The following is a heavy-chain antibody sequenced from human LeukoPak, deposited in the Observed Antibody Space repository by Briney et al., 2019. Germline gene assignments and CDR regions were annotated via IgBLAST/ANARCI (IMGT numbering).Heavy chain of an antibody. J-gene: IGHJ4*02. CDR2: IYSGGTT. CDR1: GFTVSTNC. Sequence: EGSLRLSCAASGFTVSTNCMTWVRQAPGKGLEWVSTIYSGGTTYYADSVMGRFTISRHNSRNTLYLQMNSLRAEDTAVYYCARVDTVMAYYFDLWGQGTLVTVSS. D-gene: IGHD5-18*01. CDR3: ARVDTVMAYYFDL. V-gene: IGHV3-53*04.